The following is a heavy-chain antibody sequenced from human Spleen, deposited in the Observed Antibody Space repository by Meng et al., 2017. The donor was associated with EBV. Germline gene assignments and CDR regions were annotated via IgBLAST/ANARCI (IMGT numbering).Heavy chain of an antibody. CDR1: GASVSSGCYH. Sequence: QLHEPGPELVKPSELLALNVHVSGASVSSGCYHLNLIRQPPGTGLEWIGDIYYSGSTNYTPFLKSRLTISVDTSKNRFSLKMRSVTAADTAVYYCARDQSGLSGFGPWGQGTLVTVSS. J-gene: IGHJ5*02. CDR3: ARDQSGLSGFGP. CDR2: IYYSGST. V-gene: IGHV4-61*01. D-gene: IGHD5-12*01.